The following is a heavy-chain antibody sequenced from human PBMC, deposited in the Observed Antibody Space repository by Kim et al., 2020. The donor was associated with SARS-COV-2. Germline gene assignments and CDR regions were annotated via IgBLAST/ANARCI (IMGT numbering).Heavy chain of an antibody. J-gene: IGHJ3*02. V-gene: IGHV3-7*03. Sequence: GGSLRLSCAAFGFTFGRLTFGSFWMSWVRQAPGKGLEWVANIKQDGSREYYVDSMKGRFTISRDNAQNSLYLHVTSLRVEDTAVYYCARTVAGRIDAFD. CDR1: GFTFGRLTFGSFW. CDR3: ARTVAGRIDAFD. CDR2: IKQDGSRE. D-gene: IGHD6-19*01.